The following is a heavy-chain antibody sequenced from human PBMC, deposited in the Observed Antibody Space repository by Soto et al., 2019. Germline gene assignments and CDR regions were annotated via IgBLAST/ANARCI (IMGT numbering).Heavy chain of an antibody. V-gene: IGHV5-51*01. CDR2: IYPGDSDT. Sequence: GESLKISCNGSGYSFTSYWIGWVRQMPGKGLEWMGIIYPGDSDTRYSPSFQGQVTISADKSISTAYLQWSSLKASDTAMYYCARPPAYYYDSSGYSGNAFDIWGQGTMVTVSS. J-gene: IGHJ3*02. CDR3: ARPPAYYYDSSGYSGNAFDI. D-gene: IGHD3-22*01. CDR1: GYSFTSYW.